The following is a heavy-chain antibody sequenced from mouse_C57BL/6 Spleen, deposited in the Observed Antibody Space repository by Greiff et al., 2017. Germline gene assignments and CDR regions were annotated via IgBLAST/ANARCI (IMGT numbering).Heavy chain of an antibody. D-gene: IGHD2-5*01. J-gene: IGHJ3*01. Sequence: EVQLQQSGPELVKPGASVKISCKASGYTFTDYYMNWVKQSHGKSLEWIGDINPNNGGTSYNQKFKGKATLTVDKSSSTAYMELRSLTSEDSAVYYCAESNPAWFAYWGQGTLVTVSA. CDR2: INPNNGGT. V-gene: IGHV1-26*01. CDR3: AESNPAWFAY. CDR1: GYTFTDYY.